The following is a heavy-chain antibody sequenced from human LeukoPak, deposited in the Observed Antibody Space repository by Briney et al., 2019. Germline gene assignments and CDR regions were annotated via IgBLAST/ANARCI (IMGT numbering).Heavy chain of an antibody. J-gene: IGHJ4*02. CDR3: AKDLSGSYFYGY. CDR2: ITPGGGT. D-gene: IGHD1-26*01. Sequence: GGSLRLSCAASGFTFSSYGMHWVRQAPGKGLEWVSTITPGGGTYYADSVKGRFTISRDNSKNTLYLQMNSLRAEDTAVYYCAKDLSGSYFYGYWGQGTLVTVSS. CDR1: GFTFSSYG. V-gene: IGHV3-23*01.